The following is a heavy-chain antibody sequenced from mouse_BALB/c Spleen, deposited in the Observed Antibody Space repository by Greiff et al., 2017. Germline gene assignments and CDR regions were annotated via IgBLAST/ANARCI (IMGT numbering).Heavy chain of an antibody. CDR3: ARSSPLYFDY. Sequence: EVKLVESGGGLVQPGGSLKLSCAASGFTFSSYGMSWVRQTPDKRLELVATINSNGGSTYYPDSVKGRFTISRDNAKNTLYLQMSSLKSEDTAMYYCARSSPLYFDYWGQGTTLTVSS. V-gene: IGHV5-6-3*01. CDR2: INSNGGST. CDR1: GFTFSSYG. J-gene: IGHJ2*01.